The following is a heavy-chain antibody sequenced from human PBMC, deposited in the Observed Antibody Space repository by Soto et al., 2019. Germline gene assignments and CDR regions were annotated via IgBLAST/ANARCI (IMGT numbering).Heavy chain of an antibody. CDR1: GFTFSDYY. CDR2: ISSSGATI. CDR3: VRVGYAYGNDP. Sequence: GVSLRLSCAASGFTFSDYYMSWIRQAPGKGLEWISYISSSGATIYYADSVKGRFTTSRDNANNSLFLEMNSLRAEDTAVYYCVRVGYAYGNDPWGQGTLVTVSS. D-gene: IGHD3-10*01. V-gene: IGHV3-11*01. J-gene: IGHJ5*02.